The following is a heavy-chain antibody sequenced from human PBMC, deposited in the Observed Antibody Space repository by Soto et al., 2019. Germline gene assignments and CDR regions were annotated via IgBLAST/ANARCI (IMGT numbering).Heavy chain of an antibody. CDR1: GGTFSSYA. J-gene: IGHJ3*01. Sequence: QVQLVQSGAEVKKPGSSVKVSCKASGGTFSSYAIRWVRQAPGQGLEWMGWIIPIFGTANYAQKFQGRVTITAYESTSTSYMELRRVRSEDTAVYYCARGITLVRGVSAWGQGTMVTVSS. D-gene: IGHD3-10*01. V-gene: IGHV1-69*12. CDR2: IIPIFGTA. CDR3: ARGITLVRGVSA.